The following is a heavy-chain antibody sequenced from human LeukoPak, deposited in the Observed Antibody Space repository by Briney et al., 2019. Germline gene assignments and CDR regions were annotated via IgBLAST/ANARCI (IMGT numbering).Heavy chain of an antibody. D-gene: IGHD6-13*01. CDR1: GFTFDDYT. V-gene: IGHV3-43*01. CDR2: ISWDGGTT. CDR3: ARDRTAEAGNDYYMGV. J-gene: IGHJ6*03. Sequence: GGSLRLSCAAPGFTFDDYTMHWVRQPPGKGLEWISLISWDGGTTYYADSVRGRFTISRDNSKNSLFLRMNSLRPEDTALYYCARDRTAEAGNDYYMGVWGKGTTVIVSS.